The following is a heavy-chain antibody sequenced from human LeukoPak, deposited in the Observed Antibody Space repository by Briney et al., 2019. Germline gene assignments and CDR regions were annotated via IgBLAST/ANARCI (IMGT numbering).Heavy chain of an antibody. CDR3: ARGGGWPQLRGTNLDY. CDR2: INPNSGGT. D-gene: IGHD5-24*01. Sequence: ATVKVFCKASGYTFTGYYMHWVRRAPGQGLEGMGRINPNSGGTNNAQKFQGRATMTRDTSISTAYMELSRLRSDDTAVYYCARGGGWPQLRGTNLDYWGQGTLVTVSS. CDR1: GYTFTGYY. J-gene: IGHJ4*02. V-gene: IGHV1-2*06.